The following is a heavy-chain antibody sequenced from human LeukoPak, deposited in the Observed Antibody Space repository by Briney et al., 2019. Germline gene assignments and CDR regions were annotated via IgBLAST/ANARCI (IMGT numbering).Heavy chain of an antibody. D-gene: IGHD6-6*01. J-gene: IGHJ5*02. CDR2: IIPFLRVA. CDR1: GGTFSSFA. CDR3: ARGSSSEGWFDP. Sequence: SVKVSCKASGGTFSSFAISWVRQAPGQGLQWMGRIIPFLRVANYAQKFQGRVTFTADKSMSTAYMEFSSLRSEDTAVYYCARGSSSEGWFDPWGQGTLVTVSS. V-gene: IGHV1-69*04.